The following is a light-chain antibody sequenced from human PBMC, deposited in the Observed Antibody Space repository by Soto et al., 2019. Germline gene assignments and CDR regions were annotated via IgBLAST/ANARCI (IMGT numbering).Light chain of an antibody. CDR2: GAS. J-gene: IGKJ2*01. CDR1: QSVRGNY. Sequence: DIVLTQSPGTLSLSPGERATLSCRASQSVRGNYLAWYQQKPGQAPRLLIYGASSRATGIPARFSGSGSGTDFTLTISRLEPEDFAVYYCQQYDSSPLYTFGQGTKLEI. V-gene: IGKV3-20*01. CDR3: QQYDSSPLYT.